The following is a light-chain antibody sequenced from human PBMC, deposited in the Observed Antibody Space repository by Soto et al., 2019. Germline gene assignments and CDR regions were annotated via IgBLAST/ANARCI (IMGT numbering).Light chain of an antibody. CDR1: SGDIGSYNR. V-gene: IGLV2-14*01. Sequence: QSVLTQPASVSGSPGQSITISCTGTSGDIGSYNRVSWYQQHPGKAPKLIIYEVTDRPSGVSNRFSGSKSGNTASLTISGLQAEDEAEYYCSSYTTSVTRVVFGGGTKLTVL. CDR3: SSYTTSVTRVV. J-gene: IGLJ2*01. CDR2: EVT.